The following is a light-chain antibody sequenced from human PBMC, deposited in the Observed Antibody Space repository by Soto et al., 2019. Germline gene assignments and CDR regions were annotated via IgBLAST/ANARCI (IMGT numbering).Light chain of an antibody. CDR2: RNN. CDR3: EAWDDSLSVLYV. V-gene: IGLV1-47*01. Sequence: QSVLTQPPSASGTPGQRVTISCSGSSSNIGSNYVYWYQQLPGTAPKLLIYRNNQRPSGVPDRFSGSKSGTSASLAISGLRSEDEADYYCEAWDDSLSVLYVFGPGTKVTVL. J-gene: IGLJ1*01. CDR1: SSNIGSNY.